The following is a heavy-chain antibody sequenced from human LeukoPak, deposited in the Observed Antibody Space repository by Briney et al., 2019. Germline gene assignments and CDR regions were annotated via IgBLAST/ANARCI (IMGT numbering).Heavy chain of an antibody. Sequence: GGSLRLSCAASGFTFSSYAMSWVRQAPGKGLGWVSAISGSGGSTYYADSVKGRFTISRDNSKNTLYLQMNSLRAEDTAVYYCAKMGLGGYCTNGVCHLYYYYGMDVWGQGATVTVSS. CDR3: AKMGLGGYCTNGVCHLYYYYGMDV. J-gene: IGHJ6*02. CDR1: GFTFSSYA. CDR2: ISGSGGST. V-gene: IGHV3-23*01. D-gene: IGHD2-8*01.